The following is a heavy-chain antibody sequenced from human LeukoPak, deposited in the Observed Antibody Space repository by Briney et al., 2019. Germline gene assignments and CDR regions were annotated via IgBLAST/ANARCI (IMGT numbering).Heavy chain of an antibody. J-gene: IGHJ3*02. CDR1: GDTFTSYY. D-gene: IGHD3-22*01. CDR3: ASYSYYYDSSGYRHRAFDI. V-gene: IGHV1-46*01. CDR2: FNPSGGST. Sequence: ASLKVSCKASGDTFTSYYMHWVRQAPGQGLEWMGIFNPSGGSTSYAQKFHGRVTMTRDTSTSTVYMELSSLRSEDTTVYYCASYSYYYDSSGYRHRAFDIWGQGTMVTVSS.